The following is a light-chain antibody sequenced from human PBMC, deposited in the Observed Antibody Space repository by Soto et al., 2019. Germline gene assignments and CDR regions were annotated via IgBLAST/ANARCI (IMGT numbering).Light chain of an antibody. Sequence: EIVLTQSPGTLSLSAGERATLSCRASQSVSSSYLAWYQHKPGQAPRLLIYGASSRATGIPDRFSGSGSGTDFILTISRLEPEDFAVYYCQQYSKSPETFGQGTKVEIK. CDR2: GAS. CDR1: QSVSSSY. V-gene: IGKV3-20*01. CDR3: QQYSKSPET. J-gene: IGKJ1*01.